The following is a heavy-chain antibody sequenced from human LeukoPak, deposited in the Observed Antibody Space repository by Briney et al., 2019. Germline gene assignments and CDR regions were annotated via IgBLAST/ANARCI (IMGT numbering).Heavy chain of an antibody. D-gene: IGHD2-2*01. Sequence: ASVKVSCKASGYTFTDYYMHWVRQAPGQGFEWMVWTNPNDGDTNYAQKFQGRVTMTRDTSISTAHMEVSRLRSDDTAVYYCARANFLYCSSSTCLFDYWGQGTLVTVSS. CDR1: GYTFTDYY. V-gene: IGHV1-2*02. J-gene: IGHJ4*02. CDR2: TNPNDGDT. CDR3: ARANFLYCSSSTCLFDY.